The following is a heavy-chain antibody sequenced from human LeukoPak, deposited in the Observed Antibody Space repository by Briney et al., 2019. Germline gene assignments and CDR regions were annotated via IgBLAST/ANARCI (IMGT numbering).Heavy chain of an antibody. CDR2: ISDIGSI. J-gene: IGHJ4*02. CDR1: GGSISSYH. D-gene: IGHD6-13*01. Sequence: SETLSLTCTVSGGSISSYHWSWIRQPPGKGLEWIAYISDIGSINYNPSLKSRVTISLDTSKNQFSLKLSSVTAADTAVYYCARGVYIAAAQYGFWGQGTLVTVSS. CDR3: ARGVYIAAAQYGF. V-gene: IGHV4-59*08.